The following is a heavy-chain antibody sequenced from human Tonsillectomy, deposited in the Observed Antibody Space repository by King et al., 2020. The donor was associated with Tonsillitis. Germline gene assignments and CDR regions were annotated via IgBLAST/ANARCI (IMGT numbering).Heavy chain of an antibody. Sequence: QLVQSGAEVKKPGASVKVSCKASGYTFTGYHMHWVRQARGQGLEWMGCISPNSGGTNYAQMFQGRVTMTRDTSITTAYMELSGLRSDDTAVYYCAKIGTAYGAFDIWGQGTMVTVSS. J-gene: IGHJ3*02. D-gene: IGHD3-10*01. CDR1: GYTFTGYH. V-gene: IGHV1-2*02. CDR3: AKIGTAYGAFDI. CDR2: ISPNSGGT.